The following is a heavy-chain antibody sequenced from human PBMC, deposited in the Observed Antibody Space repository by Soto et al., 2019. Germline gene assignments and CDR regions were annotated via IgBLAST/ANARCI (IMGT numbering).Heavy chain of an antibody. CDR2: INHSGST. J-gene: IGHJ6*02. Sequence: KTSETLSLTCAVYGGSFSGYYWSWIRQPPGKGLEWIGEINHSGSTNYNPSLKSRVTISVDTSKNQFSLKLSSVTAADTAVYYCARVVRGVPNYYYYGMDVWGQGTTVTVSS. CDR3: ARVVRGVPNYYYYGMDV. V-gene: IGHV4-34*01. CDR1: GGSFSGYY. D-gene: IGHD3-10*01.